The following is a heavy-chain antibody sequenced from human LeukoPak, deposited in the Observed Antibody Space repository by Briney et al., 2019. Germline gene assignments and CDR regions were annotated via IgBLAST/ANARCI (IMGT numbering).Heavy chain of an antibody. J-gene: IGHJ4*02. CDR3: ARARAVAGQPCDF. CDR2: ISYDGSKI. V-gene: IGHV3-30-3*01. CDR1: GFIFSDYA. D-gene: IGHD6-19*01. Sequence: GGSLGLSCAASGFIFSDYAMHWVRQAPGKGLEWVTVISYDGSKIYYADSVKGRFIISRDNSNNTLYLQMNSLRVEDTSVYYCARARAVAGQPCDFWGQGALVTVSS.